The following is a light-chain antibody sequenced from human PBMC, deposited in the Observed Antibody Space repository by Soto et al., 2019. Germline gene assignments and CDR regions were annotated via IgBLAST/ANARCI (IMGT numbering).Light chain of an antibody. Sequence: QSALTQPASVSGSPGQSITISCTGTSSDVGGYNYVSWYQQHPGKAPKLMIYDISNRPSGVSNRFSGSKSGTTASLTISGHHAEDEADYYCSSYTSRSIDYVFGTGTKLTVL. V-gene: IGLV2-14*01. CDR2: DIS. J-gene: IGLJ1*01. CDR1: SSDVGGYNY. CDR3: SSYTSRSIDYV.